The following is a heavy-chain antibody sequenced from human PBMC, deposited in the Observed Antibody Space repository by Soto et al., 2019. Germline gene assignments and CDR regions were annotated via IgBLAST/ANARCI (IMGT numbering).Heavy chain of an antibody. J-gene: IGHJ4*02. D-gene: IGHD6-13*01. Sequence: LRLSCAASGFTFSSYGMHWVRQAPGKGLEWVAVISYDGSNKYYADSVKGRFTISRDNSKNTLYLQMNSLRAEDTAVYYCAKDFGAAAGTSPFDYWGQGTLVTVSS. CDR1: GFTFSSYG. CDR3: AKDFGAAAGTSPFDY. V-gene: IGHV3-30*18. CDR2: ISYDGSNK.